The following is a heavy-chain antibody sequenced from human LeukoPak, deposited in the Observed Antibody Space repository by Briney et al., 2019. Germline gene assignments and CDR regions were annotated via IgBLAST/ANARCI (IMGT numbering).Heavy chain of an antibody. V-gene: IGHV3-30*18. Sequence: GGSLRLSCAASGFTFSSYGMHWVRQAPGKGLEWVAVISYDGSNKYYADSVKGRFTISRDNSKNTLYLQMNSLRAEDTAVYYCAKGAYYDFWSGYYTSSYFDYWGQGTLVTVSS. CDR2: ISYDGSNK. J-gene: IGHJ4*02. CDR3: AKGAYYDFWSGYYTSSYFDY. CDR1: GFTFSSYG. D-gene: IGHD3-3*01.